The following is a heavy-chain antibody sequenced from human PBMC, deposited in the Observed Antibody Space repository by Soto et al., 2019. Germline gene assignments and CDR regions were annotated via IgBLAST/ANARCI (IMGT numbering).Heavy chain of an antibody. V-gene: IGHV4-30-2*01. Sequence: TLSLTCSVSGGSLSSSAYSLSWIRQPPGKGLEWIGFIYQSGSTYYNPSLKSRVTMSLDRPKNQFSLKLSSVTAADTAVYYCVRELLFYDSDGFSWDDAFDIWGQGTMVTVSS. J-gene: IGHJ3*02. CDR2: IYQSGST. CDR3: VRELLFYDSDGFSWDDAFDI. D-gene: IGHD3-22*01. CDR1: GGSLSSSAYS.